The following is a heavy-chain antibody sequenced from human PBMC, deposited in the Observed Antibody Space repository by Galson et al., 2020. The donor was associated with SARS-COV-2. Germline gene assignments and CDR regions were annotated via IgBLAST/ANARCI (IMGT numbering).Heavy chain of an antibody. CDR1: GFTFSSYS. Sequence: GESLKISCAASGFTFSSYSMNWVRQAPGKGLEWVSSISSSSSYIYYADSVKGRFTISRDNAKNSLYLQMNSLRAEDTAVYYCARGGRYCSSTSCYWVYWGQGTLVTVSS. CDR3: ARGGRYCSSTSCYWVY. CDR2: ISSSSSYI. D-gene: IGHD2-2*01. V-gene: IGHV3-21*01. J-gene: IGHJ4*02.